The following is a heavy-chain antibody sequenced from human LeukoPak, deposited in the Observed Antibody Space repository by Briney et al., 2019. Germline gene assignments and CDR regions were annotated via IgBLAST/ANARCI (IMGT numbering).Heavy chain of an antibody. CDR3: ARGRMRPHSYYYYGMDV. CDR1: GGSISSYY. Sequence: PSETLSLTCSVSGGSISSYYWSWIRQPPGKGLEWIGEINHSGSTNYNPSLKSRVTISVDTSKNQFSLKLSSVTAADTAVYYCARGRMRPHSYYYYGMDVWGQGTTVTVSS. D-gene: IGHD2-8*01. CDR2: INHSGST. J-gene: IGHJ6*02. V-gene: IGHV4-34*01.